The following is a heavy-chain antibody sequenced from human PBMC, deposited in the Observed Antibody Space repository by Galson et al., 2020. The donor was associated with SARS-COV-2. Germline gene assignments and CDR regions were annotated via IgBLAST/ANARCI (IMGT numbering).Heavy chain of an antibody. Sequence: GPSLRPSCPASAFTFTTYATRSVRHAPGHGLESLPAISRRGGRTYHADSANGRPTLSRDNPKNTLYLQMNSLRAEDTAVYYCAKDYYDSIGRGCYYYGIVVWGQGTTVTVSS. V-gene: IGHV3-23*01. CDR1: AFTFTTYA. CDR3: AKDYYDSIGRGCYYYGIVV. J-gene: IGHJ6*02. CDR2: ISRRGGRT. D-gene: IGHD3-22*01.